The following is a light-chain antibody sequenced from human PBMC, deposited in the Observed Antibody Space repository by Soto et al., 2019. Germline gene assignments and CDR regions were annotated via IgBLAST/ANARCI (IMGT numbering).Light chain of an antibody. CDR3: QSYDSSLSGVV. V-gene: IGLV1-40*01. CDR1: SSNIGAGYD. J-gene: IGLJ2*01. Sequence: QSVLTQPPSVSGATGQRVTISCTGRSSNIGAGYDVHWYQQLPGTAPKLLIYGNSNRPSGVPDRFSGSKSGTSASLAITGLQAEDEAYYYCQSYDSSLSGVVFGGGTKLTV. CDR2: GNS.